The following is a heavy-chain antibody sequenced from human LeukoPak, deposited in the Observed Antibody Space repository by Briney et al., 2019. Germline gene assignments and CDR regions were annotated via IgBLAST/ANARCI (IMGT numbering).Heavy chain of an antibody. CDR2: IYYSGST. V-gene: IGHV4-31*03. CDR1: GGSISSGGYY. J-gene: IGHJ4*02. CDR3: ARAQTGDLSA. Sequence: SETLSLTCTVSGGSISSGGYYWSWIRQHPGKGLEWIGYIYYSGSTYYNPSLRSRVTISVDTSKNQFSLKLSSVTAADTAVYYCARAQTGDLSAWGQGTLVTVSS. D-gene: IGHD7-27*01.